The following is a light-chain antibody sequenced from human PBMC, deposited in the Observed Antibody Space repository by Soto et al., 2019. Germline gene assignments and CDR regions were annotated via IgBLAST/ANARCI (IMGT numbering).Light chain of an antibody. J-gene: IGKJ1*01. CDR3: QQYNSYPVG. Sequence: DIQMTQSPSSLSASVGDRVTITCRASQSISSYLNWYQQKPGKAPKLLIYDASSLESGVPSRFSGSGSGTEFTLTISSLQPDDFATYYCQQYNSYPVGFGQGTKVDIK. CDR2: DAS. CDR1: QSISSY. V-gene: IGKV1-5*01.